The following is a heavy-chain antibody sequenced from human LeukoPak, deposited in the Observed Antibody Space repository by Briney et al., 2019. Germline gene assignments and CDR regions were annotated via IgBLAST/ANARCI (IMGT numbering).Heavy chain of an antibody. Sequence: SETQSLTCTVSGGSISRSSYYWGWIRQPPGKGLEWIGSFYYSGSTNYNPSLKSRVTISVDTSKNQFSLKLSSVTAADTAVFFCARDYGDHAFDCWGQGTLVTVSS. D-gene: IGHD4-17*01. CDR1: GGSISRSSYY. CDR3: ARDYGDHAFDC. CDR2: FYYSGST. V-gene: IGHV4-39*01. J-gene: IGHJ4*02.